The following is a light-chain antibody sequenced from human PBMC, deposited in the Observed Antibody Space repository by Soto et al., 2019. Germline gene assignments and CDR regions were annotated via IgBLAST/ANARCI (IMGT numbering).Light chain of an antibody. J-gene: IGLJ1*01. CDR3: CSYATGSIYV. Sequence: QSVLTQPASVSGSPGESITISCTGTRSDVGGRDWVSWYQQHPGKAPKLMIYDVSHRPSGISDRFSGSKFGNTASLTISGLQADYEADYFCCSYATGSIYVFGTGTKLTVL. V-gene: IGLV2-14*03. CDR2: DVS. CDR1: RSDVGGRDW.